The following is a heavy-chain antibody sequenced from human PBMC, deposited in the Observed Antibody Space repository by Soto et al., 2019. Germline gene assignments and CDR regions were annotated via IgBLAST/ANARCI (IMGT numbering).Heavy chain of an antibody. Sequence: QVQLQESCPGLVRPSHTLSLTCTVSGGSINRRNYYWTWIRQHPGKGLEWIGNIYNTGSIHIKPSLKSRITTLVDTTENQCALKLTSGTAAATGVYYCSRLIESTGYFYGWVAPWGPGTLVTVPT. V-gene: IGHV4-31*03. D-gene: IGHD3-9*01. CDR3: SRLIESTGYFYGWVAP. CDR1: GGSINRRNYY. J-gene: IGHJ5*02. CDR2: IYNTGSI.